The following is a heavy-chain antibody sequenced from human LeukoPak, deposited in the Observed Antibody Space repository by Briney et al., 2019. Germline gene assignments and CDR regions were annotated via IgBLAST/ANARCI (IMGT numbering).Heavy chain of an antibody. CDR1: GGSISSGSYY. Sequence: SETLSLTCTVSGGSISSGSYYWSWIRQPAGKGLEWIGRIYTSGSTNYNPSLKSRVTISVDTSKNQFSLKLSSVTAADTAVYYCARSKRPGIAAAGSYNWFDPWGQGTLVTVSS. J-gene: IGHJ5*02. CDR2: IYTSGST. D-gene: IGHD6-13*01. CDR3: ARSKRPGIAAAGSYNWFDP. V-gene: IGHV4-61*02.